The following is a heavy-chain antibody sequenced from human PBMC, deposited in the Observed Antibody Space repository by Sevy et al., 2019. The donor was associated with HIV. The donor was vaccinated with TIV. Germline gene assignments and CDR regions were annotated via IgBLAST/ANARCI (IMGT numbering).Heavy chain of an antibody. CDR1: GFTFSSYS. D-gene: IGHD3-3*01. CDR3: AREGVDFWSGPVDFDYGMDV. CDR2: INTHGTNT. Sequence: GGSLRLSCAASGFTFSSYSMNWVRQAPGKGLVWVSRINTHGTNTIYADYVKGRFTISRDNAKNTVSLQMNSLRADDTGVYYCAREGVDFWSGPVDFDYGMDVWGQGTTVTVSS. J-gene: IGHJ6*02. V-gene: IGHV3-74*01.